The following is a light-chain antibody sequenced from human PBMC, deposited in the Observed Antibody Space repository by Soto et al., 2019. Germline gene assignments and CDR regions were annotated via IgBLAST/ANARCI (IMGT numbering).Light chain of an antibody. Sequence: DIQMTQSPSSLSASVGDRVTITCRASQGIINNLAWYQQRPGKVPKLLIYAASTLQSGVPSRFSGSGSGTDFTLTISSLQPEDGATYYCQKYDSAPLTFGGGTKVEIK. J-gene: IGKJ4*01. V-gene: IGKV1-27*01. CDR1: QGIINN. CDR2: AAS. CDR3: QKYDSAPLT.